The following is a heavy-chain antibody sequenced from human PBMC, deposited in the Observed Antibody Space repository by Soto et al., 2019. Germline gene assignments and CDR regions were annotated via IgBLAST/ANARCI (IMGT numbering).Heavy chain of an antibody. CDR3: ARGVGELLRGLRRPFDY. CDR1: GYTFTSYG. CDR2: ISAYNGNT. Sequence: ASVKVSCKASGYTFTSYGISWVRQAPGQGLEWMGWISAYNGNTNYAQKLQGRVTMTTDTSTSTAYMELSSVTAADTAVYYCARGVGELLRGLRRPFDYWGQGTLVTVSS. J-gene: IGHJ4*02. V-gene: IGHV1-18*01. D-gene: IGHD1-26*01.